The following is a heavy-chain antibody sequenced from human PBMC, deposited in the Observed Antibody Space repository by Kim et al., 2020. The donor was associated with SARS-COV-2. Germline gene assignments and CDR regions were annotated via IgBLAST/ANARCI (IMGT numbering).Heavy chain of an antibody. CDR3: ASAPGTTLAFWAAFDI. Sequence: GGSLRLSCAASGFTFSGSAMHWVRQAPGKGLQWVGRIRSKAYSYSTAYAASVKGRFPISRDDSKHTAYMQISSLKTEDTAVYFCASAPGTTLAFWAAFDIWGLGTMVTVSS. CDR1: GFTFSGSA. D-gene: IGHD1-1*01. V-gene: IGHV3-73*01. J-gene: IGHJ3*02. CDR2: IRSKAYSYST.